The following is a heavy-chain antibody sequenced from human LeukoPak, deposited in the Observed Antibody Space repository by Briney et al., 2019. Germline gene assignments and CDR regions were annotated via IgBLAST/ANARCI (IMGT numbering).Heavy chain of an antibody. Sequence: SETLSLTCTVSGYSISSGYYWGWIRQPPGKGLEWIGSIYHSGSTYYNPSLKSRVTISVDTFKNQFSLKLSSVTAADTAVYYCARVRGSYYGGYYFDYWGQGTLVTVSS. CDR3: ARVRGSYYGGYYFDY. CDR1: GYSISSGYY. D-gene: IGHD1-26*01. J-gene: IGHJ4*02. CDR2: IYHSGST. V-gene: IGHV4-38-2*02.